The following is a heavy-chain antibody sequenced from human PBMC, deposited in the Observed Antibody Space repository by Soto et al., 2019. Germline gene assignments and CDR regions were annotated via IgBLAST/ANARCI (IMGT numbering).Heavy chain of an antibody. CDR3: VSQRTTVPTQAYFDY. CDR2: VYYRGRS. V-gene: IGHV4-39*01. J-gene: IGHJ4*02. Sequence: SLTCTVSGGSVTNSSYYWGWIRQSPGKGLEWIGSVYYRGRSYSKSSVKSRVTISVDTSKNRFSLSLNSVTASDTAVYFCVSQRTTVPTQAYFDYWGPGALVTVYS. D-gene: IGHD4-17*01. CDR1: GGSVTNSSYY.